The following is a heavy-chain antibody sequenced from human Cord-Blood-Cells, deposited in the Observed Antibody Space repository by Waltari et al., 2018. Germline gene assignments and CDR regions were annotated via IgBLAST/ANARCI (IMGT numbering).Heavy chain of an antibody. CDR1: GFTFSSYA. J-gene: IGHJ5*02. D-gene: IGHD3-22*01. V-gene: IGHV3-23*01. CDR3: AKPGWGLYYDSSGYSLNWCNP. CDR2: ISGSGGST. Sequence: GSLRLSCAASGFTFSSYAMSWVRQAPGKGLEWVSAISGSGGSTYYADSLKGRFTISRDNSKNTLYLQMNSLRAEDTAVYYFAKPGWGLYYDSSGYSLNWCNPWGQGTLVTVYS.